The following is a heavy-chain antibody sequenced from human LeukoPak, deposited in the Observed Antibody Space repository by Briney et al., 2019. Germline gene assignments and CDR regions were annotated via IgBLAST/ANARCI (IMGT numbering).Heavy chain of an antibody. V-gene: IGHV4-59*01. Sequence: SETLSLTCAVYGGSFSGYYWSWMRQPPGKGLEWIGYISHSGSTNYKPSLQSRVTISVDTTKNQFSLKLSSVTAADTAIYYCTRDFFASSATFVAFDMWGQGTMVTVSS. J-gene: IGHJ3*02. CDR2: ISHSGST. D-gene: IGHD3-16*01. CDR3: TRDFFASSATFVAFDM. CDR1: GGSFSGYY.